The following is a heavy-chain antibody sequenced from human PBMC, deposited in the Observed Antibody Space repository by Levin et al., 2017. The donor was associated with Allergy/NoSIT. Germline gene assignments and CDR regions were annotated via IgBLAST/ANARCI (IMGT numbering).Heavy chain of an antibody. D-gene: IGHD3-22*01. J-gene: IGHJ3*02. CDR1: GGSFSGYY. V-gene: IGHV4-34*01. CDR2: INRSGSS. CDR3: ARGPHYYDSNGYYYSYAFDI. Sequence: SETLSLTCAVYGGSFSGYYWSWFRQAPGKGLDWIGEINRSGSSNYNPSLKSRVTISIDTSKNQFSLHLSSVTAADTAVYYCARGPHYYDSNGYYYSYAFDIWGQGTMVTVSS.